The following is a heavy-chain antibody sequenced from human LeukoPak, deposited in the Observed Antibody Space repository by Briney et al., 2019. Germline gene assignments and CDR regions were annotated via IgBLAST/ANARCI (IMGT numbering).Heavy chain of an antibody. Sequence: SETLSLTCTVSXGSXTXXXXXWGWIRXPXXXXXXWIGVIYYNGKTYYNPSLKSRVTVAVDTSKNQFSLKLSSVTAADTAVYYCARFVVGQWLIDYWGQGALVTVSS. CDR3: ARFVVGQWLIDY. CDR1: XGSXTXXXXX. CDR2: IYYNGKT. V-gene: IGHV4-39*01. J-gene: IGHJ4*02. D-gene: IGHD6-19*01.